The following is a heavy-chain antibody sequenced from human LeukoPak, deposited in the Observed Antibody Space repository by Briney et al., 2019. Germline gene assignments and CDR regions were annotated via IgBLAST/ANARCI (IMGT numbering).Heavy chain of an antibody. CDR2: LSNSATAT. CDR3: AKESPYTSPRNYCFDY. V-gene: IGHV3-23*01. Sequence: PGGSLRLPCAASGFTFSSYAMSWVRQAPGKGLEWVSALSNSATATYYADSVKGRFTISRDNSKNTLYLQMNSLRAEDTAIYYCAKESPYTSPRNYCFDYWGQGTLVAVSS. J-gene: IGHJ4*02. D-gene: IGHD1-14*01. CDR1: GFTFSSYA.